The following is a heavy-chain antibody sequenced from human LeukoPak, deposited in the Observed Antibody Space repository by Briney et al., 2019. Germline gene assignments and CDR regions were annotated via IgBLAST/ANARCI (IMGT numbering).Heavy chain of an antibody. Sequence: GGSLRLSCAASGFTFNNYGMSWVRQAPGKGLEWVSGIASSGVSIGSSGVSTSYADSVKGRFTISRDNSKRTLYLKMNSLRADDTAVYYCAKGLDWFDPWGQGTLVTVSS. J-gene: IGHJ5*02. V-gene: IGHV3-23*01. D-gene: IGHD6-6*01. CDR3: AKGLDWFDP. CDR1: GFTFNNYG. CDR2: IASSGVSIGSSGVST.